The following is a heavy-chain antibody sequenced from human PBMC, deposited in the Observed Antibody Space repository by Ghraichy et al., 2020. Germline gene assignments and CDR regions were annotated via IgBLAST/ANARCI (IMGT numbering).Heavy chain of an antibody. Sequence: GSLSLSCEASGFNFNDYYMSWIRQAPGQGLEWLSYVSGTGSTTYYADSVRGRFTISRDNAKNSLFLQMTSLRAEDTAVYYCARSLDFWSGYFDFWGQGTLVTVS. J-gene: IGHJ4*02. D-gene: IGHD3-3*01. V-gene: IGHV3-11*01. CDR1: GFNFNDYY. CDR3: ARSLDFWSGYFDF. CDR2: VSGTGSTT.